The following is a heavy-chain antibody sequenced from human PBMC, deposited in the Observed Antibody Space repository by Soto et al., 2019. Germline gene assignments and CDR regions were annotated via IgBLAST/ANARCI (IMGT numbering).Heavy chain of an antibody. V-gene: IGHV3-23*01. J-gene: IGHJ4*02. D-gene: IGHD2-2*01. Sequence: EVQLLESGRGFVQPGGSLRLSCAASGFTFSNYAMSWVRQAPGKGLEWVSTFSGSGTTTYYADSVRGRFTVSRDNSRNTLFLQMNSLRAEDTALYFCAKDSSSVPAAFDYWGQGTLVTVSS. CDR1: GFTFSNYA. CDR2: FSGSGTTT. CDR3: AKDSSSVPAAFDY.